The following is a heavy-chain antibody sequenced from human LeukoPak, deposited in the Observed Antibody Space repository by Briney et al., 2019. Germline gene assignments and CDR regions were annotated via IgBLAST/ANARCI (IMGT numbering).Heavy chain of an antibody. D-gene: IGHD1-7*01. Sequence: TPSETLSLTCTVSGGSITSCSFYWLWIRPPAGKGLEWFGRIYPSGSHNYNPSLKSRVTISVDTSKNQFSLKLRSVTAADTAVYYCARDLDWNYSNWFDPWGQGTLVTVSS. CDR3: ARDLDWNYSNWFDP. J-gene: IGHJ5*02. V-gene: IGHV4-61*02. CDR2: IYPSGSH. CDR1: GGSITSCSFY.